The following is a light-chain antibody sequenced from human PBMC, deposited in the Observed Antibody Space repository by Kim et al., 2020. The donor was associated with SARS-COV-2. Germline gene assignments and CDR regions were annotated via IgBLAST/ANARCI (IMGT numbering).Light chain of an antibody. CDR1: QDVDKW. CDR3: QQGYKFPIT. V-gene: IGKV1-12*01. CDR2: TTS. Sequence: ASIGDRVTINCRASQDVDKWVAWYRQKPGEAPRLLVHTTSTLQTGVPSRFAGSGSGTDFTLTISSLQPEDFVVYFCQQGYKFPITFGQGTRLEIK. J-gene: IGKJ5*01.